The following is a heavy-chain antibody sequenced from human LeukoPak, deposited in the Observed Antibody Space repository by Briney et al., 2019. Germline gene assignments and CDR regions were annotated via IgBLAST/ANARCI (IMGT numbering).Heavy chain of an antibody. Sequence: VASVKVSCKASGGTFSSYAISWVRQAPGQGLEWMGRIIPILGIANYAQKFQGRVTITADKSTSTAYMELSSLRSEDTAVYYCARDSAVAAYYGVDVWGQGTTVTVSS. CDR2: IIPILGIA. V-gene: IGHV1-69*04. D-gene: IGHD6-19*01. CDR3: ARDSAVAAYYGVDV. J-gene: IGHJ6*02. CDR1: GGTFSSYA.